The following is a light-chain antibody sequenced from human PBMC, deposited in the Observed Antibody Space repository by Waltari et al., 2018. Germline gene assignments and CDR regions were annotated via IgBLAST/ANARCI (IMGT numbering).Light chain of an antibody. V-gene: IGLV2-23*02. Sequence: QSALTQPASVSGSPGQSITISCTGPSSNVGGSTLVSWYQQHPGKAPQLIIYDVNKRPSGISHRFSGSKSGNTASLTISGLQADDESDYYCCSYAGDSTLIFGGGTKLTVL. J-gene: IGLJ2*01. CDR2: DVN. CDR1: SSNVGGSTL. CDR3: CSYAGDSTLI.